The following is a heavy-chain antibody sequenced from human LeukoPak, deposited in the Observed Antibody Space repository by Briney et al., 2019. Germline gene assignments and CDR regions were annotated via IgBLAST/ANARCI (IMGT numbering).Heavy chain of an antibody. V-gene: IGHV3-7*03. J-gene: IGHJ4*02. D-gene: IGHD2-2*01. CDR3: PTDCRNTRCLGY. Sequence: PGGSLRLSCAASGLTFSTYGMNWVRQAPGKGLEWVANIKQDGSEKYYADSVKGRFTVSRDNPKNSLYLEMNNLRAEDTAIYHCPTDCRNTRCLGYWGQGTLVTVSS. CDR2: IKQDGSEK. CDR1: GLTFSTYG.